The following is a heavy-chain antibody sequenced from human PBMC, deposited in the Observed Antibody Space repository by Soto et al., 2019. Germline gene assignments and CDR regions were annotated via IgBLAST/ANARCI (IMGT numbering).Heavy chain of an antibody. CDR1: GFSFSSSA. J-gene: IGHJ5*01. D-gene: IGHD7-27*01. V-gene: IGHV1-8*02. CDR3: TGGPPNSGFDS. Sequence: GASVKVSCKTCGFSFSSSAVHWVRQARGHRLQWMGWMSPKTANTGYAQKFQGRVTMTRSTSISTAYMELSSLTSEDTAVYYCTGGPPNSGFDSWGQGTPVTAPQ. CDR2: MSPKTANT.